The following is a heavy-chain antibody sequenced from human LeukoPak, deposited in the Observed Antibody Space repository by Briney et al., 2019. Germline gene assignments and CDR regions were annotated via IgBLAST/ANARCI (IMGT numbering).Heavy chain of an antibody. Sequence: PSETLSLTCTASGGSISSSSYYWGWIRQPPGEGLEWIGSIYYSGSTYYNPSLKSRVTISVDTSKNQFSLKLSSVTAADTAVYYCARDNIVVVAATKAYYFDYWGQGTLVTVSS. CDR3: ARDNIVVVAATKAYYFDY. CDR2: IYYSGST. D-gene: IGHD2-15*01. V-gene: IGHV4-39*02. CDR1: GGSISSSSYY. J-gene: IGHJ4*02.